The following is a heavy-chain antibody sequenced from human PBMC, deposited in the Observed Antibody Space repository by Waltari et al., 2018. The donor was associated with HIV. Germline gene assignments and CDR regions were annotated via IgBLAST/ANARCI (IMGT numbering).Heavy chain of an antibody. CDR2: IKTKGDGGAT. D-gene: IGHD3-10*01. CDR3: TSEEDYGSGSHFDY. Sequence: AASGFTLNSVWMSWVRQAPGKGLEWVGRIKTKGDGGATDYAAAVKGRFTISRDDSKNTVYLQMNSLKIEDTAVYYCTSEEDYGSGSHFDYWGQGTLV. J-gene: IGHJ4*02. V-gene: IGHV3-15*01. CDR1: GFTLNSVW.